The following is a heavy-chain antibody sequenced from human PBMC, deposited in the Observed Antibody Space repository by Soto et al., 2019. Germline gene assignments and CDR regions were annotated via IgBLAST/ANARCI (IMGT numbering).Heavy chain of an antibody. CDR3: ASTPTHYDILTGYYPDYYYYGMDV. V-gene: IGHV1-69*13. CDR2: ITPIFGTA. D-gene: IGHD3-9*01. J-gene: IGHJ6*02. Sequence: ASVKVSCKASGGTFSSYAISWVRQAPGQGLEWMGGITPIFGTANYAQKFQGRVTITADESTSTAYMELSSLRSEDTAVYYCASTPTHYDILTGYYPDYYYYGMDVWGQGTMVTVSS. CDR1: GGTFSSYA.